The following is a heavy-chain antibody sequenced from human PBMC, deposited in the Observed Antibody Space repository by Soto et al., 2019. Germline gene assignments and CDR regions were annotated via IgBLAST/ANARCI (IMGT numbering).Heavy chain of an antibody. CDR1: GDSVSSNSAA. CDR2: TYYRSKWYN. Sequence: SQTLSLTCAISGDSVSSNSAAWNWIRQSPSRGLEWLGRTYYRSKWYNDYAVSVKSRITINPDTSKNQFSLQLNSVTPEDTAVYYCASGLRYCSSTSCYFYASDIWGQGTMVTVSS. D-gene: IGHD2-2*01. J-gene: IGHJ3*02. V-gene: IGHV6-1*01. CDR3: ASGLRYCSSTSCYFYASDI.